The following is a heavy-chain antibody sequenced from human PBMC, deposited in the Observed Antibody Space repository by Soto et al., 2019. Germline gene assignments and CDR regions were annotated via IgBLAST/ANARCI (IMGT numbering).Heavy chain of an antibody. Sequence: SETLSLTCAVYGGSFSGYYWSWIRQPPGKGLEWIGEINHSGSTNYNPSLKSRVTISVDTSKNQFSLKLSSVTAADTAVYYCARVERGSGSYPHDYWGQGTLVTRLL. CDR2: INHSGST. J-gene: IGHJ4*02. CDR3: ARVERGSGSYPHDY. D-gene: IGHD3-10*01. CDR1: GGSFSGYY. V-gene: IGHV4-34*01.